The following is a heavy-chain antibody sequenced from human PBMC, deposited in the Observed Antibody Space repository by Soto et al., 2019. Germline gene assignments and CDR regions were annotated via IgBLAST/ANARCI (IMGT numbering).Heavy chain of an antibody. J-gene: IGHJ3*02. CDR3: ARDALGYCSSTSCNFGLFDI. D-gene: IGHD2-2*01. CDR1: GFTFSSYS. Sequence: GGSLRLSCAASGFTFSSYSMNWVRQAPGKGLEWVSYISSSSSTIYYADSVKGRFTISRDNAKNSLYLQMNSLRAEDTAVYYCARDALGYCSSTSCNFGLFDIWGQGTMVTVSS. CDR2: ISSSSSTI. V-gene: IGHV3-48*01.